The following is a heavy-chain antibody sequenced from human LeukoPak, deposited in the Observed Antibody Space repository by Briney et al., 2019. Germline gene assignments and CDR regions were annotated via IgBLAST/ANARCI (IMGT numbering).Heavy chain of an antibody. Sequence: SETLSLTCTVSGGSISSSRYYWGWIRQPPGKGLEWIGTIYYNGDTYYNPSLKSRLTISVDTSKNQFSLKLTSVTAADTAVYYCATPREMATIYDAFDIWGQGTMVTVSS. CDR3: ATPREMATIYDAFDI. J-gene: IGHJ3*02. CDR2: IYYNGDT. D-gene: IGHD5-24*01. CDR1: GGSISSSRYY. V-gene: IGHV4-39*01.